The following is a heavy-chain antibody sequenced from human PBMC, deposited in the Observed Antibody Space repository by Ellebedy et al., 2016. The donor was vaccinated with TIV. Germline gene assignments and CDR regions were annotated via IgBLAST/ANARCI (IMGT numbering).Heavy chain of an antibody. CDR2: IYYSGST. CDR3: ARQGPDYDFWSGYPNVNWVDP. V-gene: IGHV4-39*01. J-gene: IGHJ5*02. CDR1: GGSISSSSYY. D-gene: IGHD3-3*01. Sequence: SETLSLTXTVSGGSISSSSYYWGWIRQPPGKGLEWIGSIYYSGSTYYNPSLKSRVTISVDTSKNQFSLKLSSVTAADTAVYYCARQGPDYDFWSGYPNVNWVDPWGQGTLVTVSS.